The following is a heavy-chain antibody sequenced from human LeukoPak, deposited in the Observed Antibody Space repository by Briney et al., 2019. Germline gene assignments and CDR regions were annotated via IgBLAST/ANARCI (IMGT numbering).Heavy chain of an antibody. CDR2: IKQDGSEK. Sequence: GGSLRLSCAASGFTLISYWMTWVRQAPGKGLEWVANIKQDGSEKYYVDSVKGRFTISRDNAKNSLYLQMSSLRDEDTAVYYCARADSSIAARLSRSSIFNYYYYMDVWGKGTTVTVSS. D-gene: IGHD6-6*01. CDR1: GFTLISYW. V-gene: IGHV3-7*01. CDR3: ARADSSIAARLSRSSIFNYYYYMDV. J-gene: IGHJ6*03.